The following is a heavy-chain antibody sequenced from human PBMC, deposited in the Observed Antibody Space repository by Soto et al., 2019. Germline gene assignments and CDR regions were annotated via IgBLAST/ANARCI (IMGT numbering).Heavy chain of an antibody. CDR2: INHSGST. Sequence: SETLSLTCAVYGGSFSGYYWSWIRQPPGKGLEWIGEINHSGSTNYNPSLKSRVTISVDTSKNQFSLKLSSVTAADTAVYYCARGRRIVVVPAARGWFDPWGQETLVTVSS. J-gene: IGHJ5*02. V-gene: IGHV4-34*01. CDR1: GGSFSGYY. CDR3: ARGRRIVVVPAARGWFDP. D-gene: IGHD2-2*01.